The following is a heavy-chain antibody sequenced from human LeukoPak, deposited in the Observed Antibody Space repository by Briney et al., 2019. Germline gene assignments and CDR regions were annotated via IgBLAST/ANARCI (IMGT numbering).Heavy chain of an antibody. D-gene: IGHD6-19*01. Sequence: PGGSLRLSCAASGFTFSSYDMHWVRQAPGKGLEWVAFIRYDGNIKDFADSVKGRFTISRDNSKNTLYLQMNSLRAEDTAVYYCAREEGGQWLSYWGQGTLVTVSS. V-gene: IGHV3-30*02. J-gene: IGHJ4*02. CDR2: IRYDGNIK. CDR3: AREEGGQWLSY. CDR1: GFTFSSYD.